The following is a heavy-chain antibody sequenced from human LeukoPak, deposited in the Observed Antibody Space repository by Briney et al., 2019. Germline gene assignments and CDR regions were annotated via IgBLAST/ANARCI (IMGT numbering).Heavy chain of an antibody. V-gene: IGHV3-23*01. D-gene: IGHD5/OR15-5a*01. Sequence: GGSLRLSCAASGFTFSSYAMSWVRQAPGKGLEWVSAISGSGGSTYYADSVKGRFTISRDNSKNTLYLQMNSLRAEDTAVYYCAPVSTNYYYMDVWGKGTTVTVSS. CDR2: ISGSGGST. CDR1: GFTFSSYA. CDR3: APVSTNYYYMDV. J-gene: IGHJ6*03.